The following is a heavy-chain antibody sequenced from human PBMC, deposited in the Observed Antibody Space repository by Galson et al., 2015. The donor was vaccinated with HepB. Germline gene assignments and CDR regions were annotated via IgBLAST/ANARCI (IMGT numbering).Heavy chain of an antibody. CDR2: IYTSGST. J-gene: IGHJ3*02. CDR1: GGSISSGSYY. V-gene: IGHV4-61*02. Sequence: TLSLTCTVSGGSISSGSYYWSWIRQPAGKGLEWIGRIYTSGSTNYNPSLKSRVTMSVDTSKNQFSLKLSSVTAADTAVYYCARAYYDFWSGYYGAFDIWGQGTMVTVSS. D-gene: IGHD3-3*01. CDR3: ARAYYDFWSGYYGAFDI.